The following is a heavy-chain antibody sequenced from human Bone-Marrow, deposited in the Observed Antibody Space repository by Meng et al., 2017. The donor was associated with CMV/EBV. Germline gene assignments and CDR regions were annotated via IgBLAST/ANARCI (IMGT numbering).Heavy chain of an antibody. Sequence: SVKVSCKASGGTFSSYTISWVRQAPGQGLEWMGRIIPILGIANYAQKFQGRVTITADKSTSTAYMELSSLRSEDTAVYYCARAALILGFDPWGQGTLGTVSS. CDR3: ARAALILGFDP. CDR1: GGTFSSYT. V-gene: IGHV1-69*02. J-gene: IGHJ5*02. D-gene: IGHD6-25*01. CDR2: IIPILGIA.